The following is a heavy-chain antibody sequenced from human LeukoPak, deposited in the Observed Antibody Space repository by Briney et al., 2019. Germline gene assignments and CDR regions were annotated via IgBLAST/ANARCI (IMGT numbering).Heavy chain of an antibody. CDR3: VGEIAAAGTPYFDY. CDR2: ISSNGGRT. V-gene: IGHV3-64D*06. Sequence: GGSLRLSCSASGFTFSSYAMRWVRQAPGKGLEYVSAISSNGGRTYYADSVKGRFTTSRDNSKNTLYLQMSSLRAEDTAVYYCVGEIAAAGTPYFDYWGQGTLVTVSS. CDR1: GFTFSSYA. D-gene: IGHD6-13*01. J-gene: IGHJ4*02.